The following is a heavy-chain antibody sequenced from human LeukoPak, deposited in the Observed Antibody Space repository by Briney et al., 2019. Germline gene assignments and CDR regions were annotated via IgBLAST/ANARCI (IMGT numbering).Heavy chain of an antibody. D-gene: IGHD6-19*01. V-gene: IGHV5-51*01. J-gene: IGHJ4*02. CDR3: ARLQYSSGWYWGFDY. CDR1: GYSFTSYW. Sequence: GESLKISCKCSGYSFTSYWIGWVRQMPGEGLEWMGIIYPGDSDTRYSPSFQGQVTISADKSISTAYLQWSSLKASDTAMYYCARLQYSSGWYWGFDYWGQGTLVTVSS. CDR2: IYPGDSDT.